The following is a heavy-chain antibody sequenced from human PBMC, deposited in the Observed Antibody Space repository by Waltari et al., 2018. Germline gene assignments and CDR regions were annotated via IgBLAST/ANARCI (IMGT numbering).Heavy chain of an antibody. J-gene: IGHJ4*02. Sequence: EVQLLESGGGLVQPGGSLRLSCAASGFTFSSYAMSWVRPAPGKGLEGVAAISGSGGSTYYADSVKGRFTISRDNSKNTLYLQMNSLRAEDTAVYYCAKDHPTMVQGVIQKRFDYWGQGTLVTVSS. V-gene: IGHV3-23*01. CDR1: GFTFSSYA. CDR2: ISGSGGST. CDR3: AKDHPTMVQGVIQKRFDY. D-gene: IGHD3-10*01.